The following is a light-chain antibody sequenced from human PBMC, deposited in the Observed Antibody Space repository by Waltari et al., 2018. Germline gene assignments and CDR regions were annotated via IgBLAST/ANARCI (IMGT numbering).Light chain of an antibody. J-gene: IGLJ3*02. CDR3: QSYDTNLRAV. V-gene: IGLV1-40*01. CDR1: SSNIGAGYD. Sequence: QSVLTQPPSVSGAPGQRVTISCSGSSSNIGAGYDVYWYPQLPGTAPKLLISDGDSRASGVPDRFSASKSGSSASLAISGLQAEDEADYYCQSYDTNLRAVFGGGTRLTVL. CDR2: DGD.